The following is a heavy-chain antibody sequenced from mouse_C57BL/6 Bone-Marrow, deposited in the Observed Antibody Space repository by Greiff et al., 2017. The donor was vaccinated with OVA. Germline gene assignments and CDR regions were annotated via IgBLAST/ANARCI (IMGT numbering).Heavy chain of an antibody. D-gene: IGHD1-2*01. CDR1: GFPFSDYY. CDR2: INYDGSST. Sequence: EVKLVESEGGLVQPGSSMKLSCTASGFPFSDYYMAWVRQVPEKGLEWVANINYDGSSTYYLDSLKSRFIISRDNAKNILYLQMSSLKSEDTATYYCASLRPPYWYFDVWGTGTTVTVSS. J-gene: IGHJ1*03. CDR3: ASLRPPYWYFDV. V-gene: IGHV5-16*01.